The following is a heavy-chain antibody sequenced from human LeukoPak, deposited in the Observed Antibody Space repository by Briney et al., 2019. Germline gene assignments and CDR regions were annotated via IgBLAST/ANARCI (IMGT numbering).Heavy chain of an antibody. CDR3: ARHRHTYYYGSGSYPFDY. J-gene: IGHJ4*02. CDR1: GGSISSSSYY. CDR2: IYYSGST. V-gene: IGHV4-39*01. Sequence: SETMSLTCTVSGGSISSSSYYWGWIRQPPGKGLEWIGTIYYSGSTYYNPSLKSRVTISVDTSKNQFSLKLSSVTAADTAVYYCARHRHTYYYGSGSYPFDYWGQGTLVTVSS. D-gene: IGHD3-10*01.